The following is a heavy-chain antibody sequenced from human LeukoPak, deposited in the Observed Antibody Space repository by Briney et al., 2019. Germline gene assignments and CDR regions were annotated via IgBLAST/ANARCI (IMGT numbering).Heavy chain of an antibody. Sequence: GGSLRLSCAASGFTFSSYEMNWVRQAPGKELEWVSYISSSGSTIYYADSVKGRFTISRDNAKNSLYLQMNSLRAEDTAVYYCARSEVGAFDYWGQGTLVTVSS. V-gene: IGHV3-48*03. J-gene: IGHJ4*02. CDR3: ARSEVGAFDY. D-gene: IGHD1-26*01. CDR1: GFTFSSYE. CDR2: ISSSGSTI.